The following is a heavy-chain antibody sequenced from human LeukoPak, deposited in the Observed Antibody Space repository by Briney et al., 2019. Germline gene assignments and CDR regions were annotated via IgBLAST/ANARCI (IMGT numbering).Heavy chain of an antibody. Sequence: HPGGSLRLSCAGSGFTFRSYWMHWVRQAPGKGLEWVANIKQDGSEKYYVDSVKGRFTISRDNANDSVYLQMNGLRAEDTAVYYCARRYFDWFLGAGGSLDIWGQGTMVTVSS. CDR2: IKQDGSEK. V-gene: IGHV3-7*01. J-gene: IGHJ3*02. CDR1: GFTFRSYW. CDR3: ARRYFDWFLGAGGSLDI. D-gene: IGHD3-9*01.